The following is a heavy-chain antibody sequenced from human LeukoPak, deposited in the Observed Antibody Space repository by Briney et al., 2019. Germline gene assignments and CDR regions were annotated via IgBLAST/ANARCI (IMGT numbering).Heavy chain of an antibody. CDR3: ARGYYGDYVYPDY. J-gene: IGHJ4*02. D-gene: IGHD4-17*01. CDR1: GFTFSNYA. V-gene: IGHV3-30-3*01. Sequence: PGGSLRLSCAASGFTFSNYAIHWVRQAPGKGLEWVAIISYDGSNKYYAASVKGRFTISRDNSENTVDLQMNSLRADDTAVYYCARGYYGDYVYPDYWGQGTLVTVSS. CDR2: ISYDGSNK.